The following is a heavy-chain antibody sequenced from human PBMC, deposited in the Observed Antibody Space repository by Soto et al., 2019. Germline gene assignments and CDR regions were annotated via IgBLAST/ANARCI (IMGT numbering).Heavy chain of an antibody. CDR2: ISYDGSNK. J-gene: IGHJ6*02. CDR3: AKDSGAYDFWSGYYYYYYGMDV. D-gene: IGHD3-3*01. V-gene: IGHV3-30*18. CDR1: GFTFSSYG. Sequence: GGSLRLSCAASGFTFSSYGMHWVRQAPGKGLEWVAVISYDGSNKYYADSVKGRFTISRDNSKNTLYLQMNSLRAEDTAVYYCAKDSGAYDFWSGYYYYYYGMDVWGQGTTVTVSS.